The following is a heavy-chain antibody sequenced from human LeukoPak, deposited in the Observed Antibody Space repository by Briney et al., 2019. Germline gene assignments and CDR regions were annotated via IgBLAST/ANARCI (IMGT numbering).Heavy chain of an antibody. J-gene: IGHJ3*02. CDR2: ISGSGGST. CDR1: GFTFTKYW. V-gene: IGHV3-23*01. CDR3: AKDTWLHLGAPDAFDI. Sequence: GGSLRLSCAASGFTFTKYWMSWVRQAPGKGLEWVSAISGSGGSTYYADSVKGRFTISRDNSKNTLYLQMNSLRAEDTAVYYCAKDTWLHLGAPDAFDIWGQGTMVTVSS. D-gene: IGHD3-10*01.